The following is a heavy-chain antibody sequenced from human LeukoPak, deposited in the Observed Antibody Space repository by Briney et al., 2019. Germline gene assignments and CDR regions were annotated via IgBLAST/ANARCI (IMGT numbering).Heavy chain of an antibody. D-gene: IGHD3-22*01. CDR1: GYSFTSYW. V-gene: IGHV5-51*01. CDR2: IYPGDSDT. CDR3: ARYLHSPYYYDSSGYYFDY. Sequence: PGESLKISCKGSGYSFTSYWIGWVRQMPGKGLEWMGIIYPGDSDTRYSPSFQGQVTISADKSISTAYLQWSSLKASDTAMYYCARYLHSPYYYDSSGYYFDYWGQGTLVTVSS. J-gene: IGHJ4*02.